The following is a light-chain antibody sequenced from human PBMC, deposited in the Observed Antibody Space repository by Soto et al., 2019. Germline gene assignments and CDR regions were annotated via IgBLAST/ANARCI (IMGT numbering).Light chain of an antibody. Sequence: DIQMTQSTSSLSASIGDRVTITCRASQTINTALNWYQQKPGKAPELLIYATSILQSGVPSRFSGSGFGTNFILTISSLQPEDFATYYCQQSYSAPTFGGGTKVEVK. CDR2: ATS. CDR3: QQSYSAPT. J-gene: IGKJ4*01. CDR1: QTINTA. V-gene: IGKV1-39*01.